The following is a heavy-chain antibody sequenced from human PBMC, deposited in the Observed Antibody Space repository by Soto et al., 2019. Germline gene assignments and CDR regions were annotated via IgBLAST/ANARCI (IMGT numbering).Heavy chain of an antibody. D-gene: IGHD3-22*01. J-gene: IGHJ4*02. V-gene: IGHV4-39*07. CDR2: IYYSVNT. Sequence: PSETLSLTCTVSGASISSSSYYWGWIRQPPGKGLEWIGTIYYSVNTYYNPSLKSRVTISVDPSKKQFSLKLSSVTAADTAVYYFAGSGYYPNYFDYCSRRSLVTGSS. CDR1: GASISSSSYY. CDR3: AGSGYYPNYFDY.